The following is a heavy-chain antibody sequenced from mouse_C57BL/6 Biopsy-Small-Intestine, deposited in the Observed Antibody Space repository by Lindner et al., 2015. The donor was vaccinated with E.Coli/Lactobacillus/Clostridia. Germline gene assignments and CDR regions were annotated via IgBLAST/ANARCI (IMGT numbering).Heavy chain of an antibody. CDR1: GYIFTGLL. CDR2: INPNAGHP. Sequence: SVKVSCKASGYIFTGLLYTTGVRQAPGQGLEWMGMINPNAGHPTYAQKFQARVTMTRDTSTSTVYMELSSLRSEDTAVYFCARGGAQSTSRASLWGQGTLVSVSS. CDR3: ARGGAQSTSRASL. D-gene: IGHD6-2*01. J-gene: IGHJ4*01. V-gene: IGHV1-59*01.